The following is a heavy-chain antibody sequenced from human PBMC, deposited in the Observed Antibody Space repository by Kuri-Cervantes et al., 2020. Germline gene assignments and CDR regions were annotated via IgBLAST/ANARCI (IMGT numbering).Heavy chain of an antibody. J-gene: IGHJ3*02. D-gene: IGHD4-17*01. Sequence: SVKVSCKASGYTFTANAMNWVRLAPGQGLEWMGGIIPIFGTANYAQKFQGRVTITADESTSTAYMELSSLRSEDTAVYYCSTDTVTKTGNAFDIWGQGTMVTVSS. CDR1: GYTFTANA. CDR2: IIPIFGTA. V-gene: IGHV1-69*13. CDR3: STDTVTKTGNAFDI.